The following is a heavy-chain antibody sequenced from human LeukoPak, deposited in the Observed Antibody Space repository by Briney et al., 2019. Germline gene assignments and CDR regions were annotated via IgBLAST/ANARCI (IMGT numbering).Heavy chain of an antibody. Sequence: GSLRLSCAASGFTFSSYAMSWVRQAPGKGLEWVSAISGSGGSTYYADSVKGRFTISRDNSKNTLYLQMNSLRAEDTAVYYCARELITMIVVVITTSAFDIWGQGTMVTVSS. CDR3: ARELITMIVVVITTSAFDI. D-gene: IGHD3-22*01. V-gene: IGHV3-23*01. CDR1: GFTFSSYA. J-gene: IGHJ3*02. CDR2: ISGSGGST.